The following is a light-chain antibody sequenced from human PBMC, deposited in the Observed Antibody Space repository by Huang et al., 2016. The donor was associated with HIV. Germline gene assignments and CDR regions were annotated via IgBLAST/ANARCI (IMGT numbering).Light chain of an antibody. CDR3: QQYSHWPQT. CDR1: QSINTN. Sequence: EIVLTQSPATLSVSPGERATLSCRASQSINTNLAWYQQKYGQAPRLLISGESTRASGIPARVSGSGSRTEFTLTISSLQSEDFAVYYCQQYSHWPQTFGQGTKVELK. J-gene: IGKJ1*01. CDR2: GES. V-gene: IGKV3-15*01.